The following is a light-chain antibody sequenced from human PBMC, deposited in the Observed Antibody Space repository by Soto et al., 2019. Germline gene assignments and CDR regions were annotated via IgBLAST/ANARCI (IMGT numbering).Light chain of an antibody. J-gene: IGKJ1*01. V-gene: IGKV3-11*01. Sequence: DIVLTQSPATLSLSLGERATLSCRASQSVSSCLAWYQQKPGQAPRLLIYDASNRATGIPARFSGSGSATNVKLPSISVKTDDYAVYYCQRCSSWSFISAFGQGTKMEIK. CDR3: QRCSSWSFISA. CDR1: QSVSSC. CDR2: DAS.